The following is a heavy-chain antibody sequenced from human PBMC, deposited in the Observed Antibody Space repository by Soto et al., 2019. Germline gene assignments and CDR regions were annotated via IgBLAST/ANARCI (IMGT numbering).Heavy chain of an antibody. CDR2: IYPGDSDT. D-gene: IGHD2-8*01. CDR3: ARWWMYAHRFDP. J-gene: IGHJ5*02. V-gene: IGHV5-51*01. CDR1: GYSFTSYL. Sequence: GGSLKNSCKGSGYSFTSYLVGWVRPMPGKGLEWMGIIYPGDSDTRYSPSFQGQVTISADKSISTAYLQWSSLKASDTAVYYCARWWMYAHRFDPWGQGTLVTVSS.